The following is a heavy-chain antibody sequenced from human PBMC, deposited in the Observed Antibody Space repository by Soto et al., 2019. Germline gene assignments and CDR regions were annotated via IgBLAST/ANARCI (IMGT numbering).Heavy chain of an antibody. D-gene: IGHD2-15*01. CDR2: IYHTGIT. J-gene: IGHJ4*02. CDR3: ARHGGKFFNY. CDR1: GGSISSDNW. Sequence: QVQLQESGPGLVKPSGTLSRTCAVSGGSISSDNWWSWVRQPPGKGLEWIGQIYHTGITNYNPSLKSRVTISVDKSKNQLSLNLASMAAADTAVYYCARHGGKFFNYWGQGTLVTVSS. V-gene: IGHV4-4*02.